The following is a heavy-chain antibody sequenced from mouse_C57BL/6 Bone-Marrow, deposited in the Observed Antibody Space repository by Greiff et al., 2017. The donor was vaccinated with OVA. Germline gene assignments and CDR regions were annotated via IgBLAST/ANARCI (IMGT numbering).Heavy chain of an antibody. J-gene: IGHJ4*01. CDR3: ARELTLAMDY. V-gene: IGHV1-69*01. CDR2: IDPSDSYT. CDR1: GYTFTSYW. Sequence: QVQLQQPGAELVMPGASVKLSCKASGYTFTSYWMHWVKQRPGQGLEWIGEIDPSDSYTNYNQKFKGKSPLTVDKSSSTAYMQLSSLTSEDSAVYYCARELTLAMDYWGQGTSVTVSS. D-gene: IGHD1-1*01.